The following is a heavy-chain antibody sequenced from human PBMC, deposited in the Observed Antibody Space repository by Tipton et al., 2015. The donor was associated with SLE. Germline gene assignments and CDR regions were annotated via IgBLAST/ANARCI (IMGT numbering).Heavy chain of an antibody. CDR1: EFSVSANY. CDR2: LYRDGTA. Sequence: SLRLSCAASEFSVSANYMNWVRQAPGKGLEWVSVLYRDGTAYYADSVRGRFTVSRDNSQNILNLQMGSLRTEDTAVYYCASGWLRSGYWGQGTLVTVSS. J-gene: IGHJ4*02. V-gene: IGHV3-66*02. D-gene: IGHD5-12*01. CDR3: ASGWLRSGY.